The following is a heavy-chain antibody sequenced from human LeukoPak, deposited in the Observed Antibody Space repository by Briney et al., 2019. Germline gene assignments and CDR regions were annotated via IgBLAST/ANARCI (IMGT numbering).Heavy chain of an antibody. J-gene: IGHJ6*02. Sequence: ASVKASCKASGYTFSDHYMHWVRQAPGQGLEWMGWINANSGGTNYAQKFEDRVTMTRDTSISTVYMELSRLRSDDTALYYCARGDSMVRGDYYGLDVWGQGTTVTVSS. D-gene: IGHD3-10*01. CDR1: GYTFSDHY. CDR3: ARGDSMVRGDYYGLDV. CDR2: INANSGGT. V-gene: IGHV1-2*02.